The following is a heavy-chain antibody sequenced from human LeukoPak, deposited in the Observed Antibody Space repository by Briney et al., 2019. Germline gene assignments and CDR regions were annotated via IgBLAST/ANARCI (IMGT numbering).Heavy chain of an antibody. D-gene: IGHD1-26*01. Sequence: GGSLRLSCAASGFTFSSYSMNWARQAPGKGLEWLSAINNWDNKAYYADSVSGRFTVSRDSSKNTVYLQMNSLKAEDTAIYYCAKEHSAWPLNWFDPWGQGTLVTVSS. J-gene: IGHJ5*02. CDR3: AKEHSAWPLNWFDP. CDR2: INNWDNKA. CDR1: GFTFSSYS. V-gene: IGHV3-23*01.